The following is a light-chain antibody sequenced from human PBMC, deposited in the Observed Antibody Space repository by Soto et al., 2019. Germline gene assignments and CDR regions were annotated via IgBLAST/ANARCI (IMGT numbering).Light chain of an antibody. Sequence: MMITQSPATLSVSQRERVTLSCRTSHSVNSHVAWYQQKPGQAPRLLLYGASTRATGIPVRFSGSGFGTESTLTTSSLQSEDFAVYYCQQYKNWPLFGQGTRLEIK. CDR3: QQYKNWPL. J-gene: IGKJ5*01. CDR2: GAS. CDR1: HSVNSH. V-gene: IGKV3-15*01.